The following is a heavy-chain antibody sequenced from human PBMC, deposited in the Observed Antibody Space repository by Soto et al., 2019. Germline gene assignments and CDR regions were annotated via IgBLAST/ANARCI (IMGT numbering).Heavy chain of an antibody. CDR2: ISAYNGHI. Sequence: ASVKVSCKASGYTFSNYGINWVRQAPGQGLEWMGWISAYNGHINYAQKIQGRVTMTTDTSTNTAYMELRSLTSDDTAVYYCARDDLQTSAFSTSWPYWGQGTLVTVSS. CDR1: GYTFSNYG. J-gene: IGHJ4*02. D-gene: IGHD6-13*01. CDR3: ARDDLQTSAFSTSWPY. V-gene: IGHV1-18*01.